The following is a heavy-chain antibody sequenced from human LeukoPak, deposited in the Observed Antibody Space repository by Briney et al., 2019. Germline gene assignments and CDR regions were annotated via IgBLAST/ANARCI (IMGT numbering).Heavy chain of an antibody. CDR2: IYTSGST. D-gene: IGHD3-10*01. J-gene: IGHJ3*02. CDR3: ARANYGSGSYSAFDI. V-gene: IGHV4-4*07. CDR1: GGSISSYY. Sequence: SETLSLTCTVSGGSISSYYWSGIRQPAGKGLEGIGRIYTSGSTNYTHSLKSRVTISVDTSKNPFSLKLSSVTAADTAVYYCARANYGSGSYSAFDIWGQGTMVTVSS.